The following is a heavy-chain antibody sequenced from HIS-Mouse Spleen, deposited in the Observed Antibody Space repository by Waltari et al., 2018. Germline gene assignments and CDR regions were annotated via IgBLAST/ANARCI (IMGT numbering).Heavy chain of an antibody. D-gene: IGHD6-13*01. CDR2: IDCSGST. CDR3: AREIPYSSSWYDWYFDL. V-gene: IGHV4-39*07. J-gene: IGHJ2*01. Sequence: QLQLQESGPGLVKPSETLSLTCTVSGGSISSSSYYWGWIRQPPGKGVGGIGSIDCSGSTYYNPSIKSRVTISVETSKNQFSLKLSSVTAADTAVYYCAREIPYSSSWYDWYFDLWGRGTLVTVSS. CDR1: GGSISSSSYY.